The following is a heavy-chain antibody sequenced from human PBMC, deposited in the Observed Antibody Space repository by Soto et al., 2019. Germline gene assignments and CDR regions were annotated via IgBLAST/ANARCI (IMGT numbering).Heavy chain of an antibody. Sequence: GGSLRLSCAASGFTVSSNYMSWVRQAPGKGLEWVSIIYGGGGTNYADSVKGRFTIARDNSKNTLYLQMNSLRAEDTAVYYCARCRVSYYYGMYVWGQGNTVTVSS. CDR2: IYGGGGT. CDR1: GFTVSSNY. CDR3: ARCRVSYYYGMYV. J-gene: IGHJ6*02. V-gene: IGHV3-53*01. D-gene: IGHD6-6*01.